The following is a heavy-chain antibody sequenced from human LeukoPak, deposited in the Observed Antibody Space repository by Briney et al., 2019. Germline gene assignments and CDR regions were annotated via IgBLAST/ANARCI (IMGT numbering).Heavy chain of an antibody. J-gene: IGHJ6*03. V-gene: IGHV3-49*04. CDR3: TRDGVVAAPPAHYYYMDV. D-gene: IGHD2-15*01. CDR1: GFTFSTYC. CDR2: IRSKGYGGTT. Sequence: GGSLRLSCEASGFTFSTYCMTWVRQAPGKGLEWVGFIRSKGYGGTTEYAASVKGRFTISRDDSKGMAYLQMNSLKTEDTAIYYCTRDGVVAAPPAHYYYMDVWGKGTTVTISS.